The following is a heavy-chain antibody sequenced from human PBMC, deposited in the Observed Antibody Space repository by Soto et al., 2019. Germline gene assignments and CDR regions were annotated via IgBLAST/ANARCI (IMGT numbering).Heavy chain of an antibody. Sequence: SETLSLTCTVSGGSISGHYWIWIRQSPGKRLEWIGYIFYTGSTNYNPSLKSRVTLSADTSKNQFSLRLSSVTAADTAVYYCARVGSSGWSPDYCGQGTLVTVSS. CDR3: ARVGSSGWSPDY. V-gene: IGHV4-59*11. CDR2: IFYTGST. D-gene: IGHD6-19*01. CDR1: GGSISGHY. J-gene: IGHJ4*02.